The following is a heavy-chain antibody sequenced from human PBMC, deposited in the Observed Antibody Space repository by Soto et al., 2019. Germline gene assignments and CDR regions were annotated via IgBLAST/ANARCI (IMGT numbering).Heavy chain of an antibody. CDR1: GYSFTSYW. Sequence: GESLKISCKGSGYSFTSYWISWVRQMPGKGLEWMGRIDPSDSYTNYSPSFQGHVTISADKSISTAYQQWSSLKASDTAMYYCARRSIDIVVVPAAIRSYYYYYGMDVWGQGTTVTVSS. V-gene: IGHV5-10-1*01. CDR2: IDPSDSYT. CDR3: ARRSIDIVVVPAAIRSYYYYYGMDV. J-gene: IGHJ6*02. D-gene: IGHD2-2*02.